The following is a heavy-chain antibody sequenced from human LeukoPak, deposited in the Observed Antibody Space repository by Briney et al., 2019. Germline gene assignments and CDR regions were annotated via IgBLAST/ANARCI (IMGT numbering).Heavy chain of an antibody. CDR1: GFTFSSYS. CDR2: ISNTGRAT. J-gene: IGHJ5*02. Sequence: GGSLRLFCVASGFTFSSYSMHRVRQAPGAGLEWLSGISNTGRATDYADSIKGRFTISRDNSKNTVFLQMNSLRAEDTAEYFCAHQVPPNDEFFDHWGQGTLVTVSS. CDR3: AHQVPPNDEFFDH. V-gene: IGHV3-23*01.